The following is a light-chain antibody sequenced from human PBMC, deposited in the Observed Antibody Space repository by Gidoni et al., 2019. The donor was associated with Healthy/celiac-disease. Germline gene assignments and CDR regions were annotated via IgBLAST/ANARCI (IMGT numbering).Light chain of an antibody. CDR3: QAWDSRTHVV. CDR2: QDT. Sequence: YQQKPGQSPVLVIYQDTKRPSGIPERFSGSNSGNTATLTISGTQAMDEADYYCQAWDSRTHVVIGGGTKLTVL. J-gene: IGLJ2*01. V-gene: IGLV3-1*01.